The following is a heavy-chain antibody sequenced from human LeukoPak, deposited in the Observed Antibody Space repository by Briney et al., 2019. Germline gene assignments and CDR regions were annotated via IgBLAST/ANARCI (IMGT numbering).Heavy chain of an antibody. CDR2: IWYYGSNK. J-gene: IGHJ6*03. D-gene: IGHD2-2*02. V-gene: IGHV3-33*01. Sequence: PGRSLRLSCAASGFTFSSYGMHWVRQAPGKGLEWVAVIWYYGSNKYYAASVKGRFTISRDNSKNTLYLQMNSLRAEDTAVYYCARGPILAYYYYYMDVWGKGTTVTVSS. CDR3: ARGPILAYYYYYMDV. CDR1: GFTFSSYG.